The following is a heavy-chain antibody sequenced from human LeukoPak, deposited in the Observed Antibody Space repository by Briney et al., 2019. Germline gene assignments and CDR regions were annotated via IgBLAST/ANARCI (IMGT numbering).Heavy chain of an antibody. CDR1: GFTFSSYA. CDR2: ISYDGSNK. D-gene: IGHD1-26*01. V-gene: IGHV3-30*04. J-gene: IGHJ5*02. Sequence: GGSLRLSCAASGFTFSSYAMHWVRQAPGKGLEWVAVISYDGSNKYYADSVKGRFTISRDNSKNTLYLQMNSLTTEDTALYYCAKSGSYLRVDWFDTWGQGTLVTVSS. CDR3: AKSGSYLRVDWFDT.